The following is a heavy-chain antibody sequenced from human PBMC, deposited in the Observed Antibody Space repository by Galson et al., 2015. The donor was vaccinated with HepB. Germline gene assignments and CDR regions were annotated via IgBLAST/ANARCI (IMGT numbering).Heavy chain of an antibody. D-gene: IGHD6-13*01. CDR1: GGSFGGYY. V-gene: IGHV4-34*01. Sequence: SETLSLTCAVYGGSFGGYYWSWIRQPPGKGLEWIGEINHSGSTNYNPSLKSRVTISVDTSKNQFSLKLSSVTAADTAVYYCARGLRAAAGNHLDYWGQGTLVTVSS. J-gene: IGHJ4*02. CDR3: ARGLRAAAGNHLDY. CDR2: INHSGST.